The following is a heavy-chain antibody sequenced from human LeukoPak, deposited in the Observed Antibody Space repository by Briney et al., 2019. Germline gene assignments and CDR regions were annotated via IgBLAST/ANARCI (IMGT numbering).Heavy chain of an antibody. Sequence: SVKVSCKASGGTFSSYTISWVRQAPGQGLEWMGRIIPILGIANYAQKFQGRVTITADKSTRTAYMELSSLRSEDTAVYYCAREIRYYYYMDVWGKGTTVTVSS. J-gene: IGHJ6*03. CDR2: IIPILGIA. CDR1: GGTFSSYT. V-gene: IGHV1-69*04. CDR3: AREIRYYYYMDV.